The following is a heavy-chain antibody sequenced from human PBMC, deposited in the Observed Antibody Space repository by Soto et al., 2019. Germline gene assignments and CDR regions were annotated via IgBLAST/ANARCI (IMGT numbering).Heavy chain of an antibody. CDR1: GYTFTSYA. CDR2: INAGNGNT. D-gene: IGHD6-6*01. CDR3: ARAPFVLPAYYYYYGMDV. V-gene: IGHV1-3*01. Sequence: ASVKVSCKASGYTFTSYAMHWVRQAPGQGLEWMGWINAGNGNTKYSQKFQGRVTITRDTSASTAYMELSSLRSEDTAVYYCARAPFVLPAYYYYYGMDVWGQGTTVTVSS. J-gene: IGHJ6*02.